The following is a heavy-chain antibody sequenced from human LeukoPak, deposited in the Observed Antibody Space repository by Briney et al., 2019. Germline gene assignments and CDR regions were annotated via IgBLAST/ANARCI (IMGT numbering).Heavy chain of an antibody. D-gene: IGHD1-26*01. J-gene: IGHJ4*02. CDR2: VYPGDSDT. CDR3: ARRYSGRYDFDY. Sequence: GESLKISCKGSGYSFTSYWIGWMRQMPGKGLEWMGIVYPGDSDTRYSPSFQGQVTISADQSTSTAYLQWSSLKASDTAMYYCARRYSGRYDFDYWGPGTLVTVSS. V-gene: IGHV5-51*01. CDR1: GYSFTSYW.